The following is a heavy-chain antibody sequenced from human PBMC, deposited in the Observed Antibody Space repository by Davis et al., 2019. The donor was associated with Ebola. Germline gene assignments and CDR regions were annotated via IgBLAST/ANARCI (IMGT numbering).Heavy chain of an antibody. V-gene: IGHV3-15*01. D-gene: IGHD5-24*01. Sequence: PGGSLRLSCAASGFTFSNAWMSWVRQAPGKGLEWCGRIKSKTDGGTTDYAAPVKGRFTISRDDSKNTLYLQMNSLKTEDTAVYYCARWDFFDYWGQGTLVTVSS. CDR3: ARWDFFDY. CDR2: IKSKTDGGTT. CDR1: GFTFSNAW. J-gene: IGHJ4*02.